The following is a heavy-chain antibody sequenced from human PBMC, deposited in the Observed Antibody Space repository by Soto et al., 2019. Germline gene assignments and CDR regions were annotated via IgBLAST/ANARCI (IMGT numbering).Heavy chain of an antibody. D-gene: IGHD6-19*01. V-gene: IGHV3-21*01. CDR3: ARGYSNGWHDY. CDR1: GYTFSTYP. Sequence: VQLVQSAAEVKKPGASVKVSCKTSGYTFSTYPISWVRQAPGQGLEWVSSISGTSTYIYYADSVKGRFTISRDNAKNSLYLQMNSLRAEDTAVYYCARGYSNGWHDYWGQGTLVTVSS. J-gene: IGHJ4*02. CDR2: ISGTSTYI.